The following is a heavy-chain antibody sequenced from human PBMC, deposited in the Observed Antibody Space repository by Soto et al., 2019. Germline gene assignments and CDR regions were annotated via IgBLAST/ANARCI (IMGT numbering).Heavy chain of an antibody. V-gene: IGHV1-69*01. D-gene: IGHD2-21*02. CDR3: ARGLYCGGGCYSDFDY. J-gene: IGHJ4*02. CDR1: GGTFSNYP. Sequence: VQLVQSGAEVKKPGSSVKVSCKASGGTFSNYPFIWVRQAPGQGLDWMGVIIPIFGTTDYGQRFQGRVTIPAGESTNTAYMKLTTLRSDDTAVSYCARGLYCGGGCYSDFDYWGQGTLVTVSS. CDR2: IIPIFGTT.